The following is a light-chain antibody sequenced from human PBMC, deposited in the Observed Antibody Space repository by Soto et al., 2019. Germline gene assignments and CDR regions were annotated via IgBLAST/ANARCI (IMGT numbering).Light chain of an antibody. J-gene: IGLJ1*01. V-gene: IGLV1-40*01. Sequence: QSVLTQPPSVSGAPGQRVTISCTGSSSNIGAGYDVHWYQQLPGTAPKLLIYGNSNRPSGVPDRFSGSKSGTSASLAITGLQVGDEAYYYGQPYESSLGAYVSGTGTKVPVL. CDR3: QPYESSLGAYV. CDR2: GNS. CDR1: SSNIGAGYD.